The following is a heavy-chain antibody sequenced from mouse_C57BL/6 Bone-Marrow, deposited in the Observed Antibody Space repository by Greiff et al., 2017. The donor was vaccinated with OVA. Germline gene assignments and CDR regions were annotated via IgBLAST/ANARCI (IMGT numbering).Heavy chain of an antibody. CDR2: ISYSGST. V-gene: IGHV3-8*01. J-gene: IGHJ1*03. CDR3: AREGTGTRWYFDV. CDR1: GYSITSDY. D-gene: IGHD4-1*01. Sequence: DVMLVESGPGLAKPSQTLSLTCSVTGYSITSDYWNWIRKFPGNKLEYMGYISYSGSTYYNPSLKSRISITRDTSKNQYYLQLNSVTTEDTATYYCAREGTGTRWYFDVWGTGATVTVSS.